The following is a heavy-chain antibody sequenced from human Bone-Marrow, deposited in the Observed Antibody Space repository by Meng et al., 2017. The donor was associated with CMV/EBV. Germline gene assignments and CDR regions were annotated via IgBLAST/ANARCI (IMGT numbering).Heavy chain of an antibody. J-gene: IGHJ1*01. CDR2: VNPNSGGT. CDR1: GYSFSGYY. D-gene: IGHD3-9*01. V-gene: IGHV1-2*02. Sequence: ASVKVSCKPSGYSFSGYYIYWVRQAPGQGLEWMGWVNPNSGGTKYAQKFQGRVTMTRDTSTTTASLELTSLTAEDTAVYYCARDAPADDKWDWGQGTLVTVSS. CDR3: ARDAPADDKWD.